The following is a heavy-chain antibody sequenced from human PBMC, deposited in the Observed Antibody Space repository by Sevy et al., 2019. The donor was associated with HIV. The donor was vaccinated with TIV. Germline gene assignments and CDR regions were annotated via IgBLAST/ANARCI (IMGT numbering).Heavy chain of an antibody. J-gene: IGHJ6*02. CDR1: GFTFSKNW. V-gene: IGHV3-15*01. Sequence: GGSLRLSCLASGFTFSKNWMSWVRQAPGKGLEWVGRIKRKTEGGTTDYAAPVKGRFTILRDDSKNTLYLQMNSLKTEDTAVYYCATGSIEGNYYDSSGFYDFYYYGMDVWVQGTTVTVSS. CDR2: IKRKTEGGTT. D-gene: IGHD3-22*01. CDR3: ATGSIEGNYYDSSGFYDFYYYGMDV.